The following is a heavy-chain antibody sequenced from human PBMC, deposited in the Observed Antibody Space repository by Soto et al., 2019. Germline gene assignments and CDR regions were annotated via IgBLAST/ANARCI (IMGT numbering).Heavy chain of an antibody. CDR2: MNPNSGNT. CDR1: GYTFTSYD. Sequence: ASVKVSCKASGYTFTSYDINWVRQATGQGLEWMGWMNPNSGNTGYAQKFRGRVTMTRTTSISTAYMELSSMRSEDTAVYYCARGVSYSSGWNDFDYWGQGTLVTVSS. CDR3: ARGVSYSSGWNDFDY. V-gene: IGHV1-8*01. D-gene: IGHD6-19*01. J-gene: IGHJ4*02.